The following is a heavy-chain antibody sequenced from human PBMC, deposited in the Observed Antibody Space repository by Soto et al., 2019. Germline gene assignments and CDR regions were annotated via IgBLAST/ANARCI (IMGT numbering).Heavy chain of an antibody. Sequence: QVQLQQWGAGLLKPSETLSLTCAVYGGSFSGYYWSWIRQPPGKGLEWIGEINHSGSTNYNPSLKSRVTISVDTSKNQFSLKLSSVTAADTAVYYCARGGDQRYCSSTSCYVGVKNWFDPWGQGTLVTVSS. V-gene: IGHV4-34*01. D-gene: IGHD2-2*01. CDR1: GGSFSGYY. CDR3: ARGGDQRYCSSTSCYVGVKNWFDP. CDR2: INHSGST. J-gene: IGHJ5*02.